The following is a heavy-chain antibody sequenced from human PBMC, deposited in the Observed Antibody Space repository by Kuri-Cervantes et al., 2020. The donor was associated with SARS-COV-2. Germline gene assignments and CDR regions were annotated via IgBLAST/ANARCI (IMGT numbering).Heavy chain of an antibody. CDR3: ARDRGIVVVPAAIWFDP. CDR2: ISSSSSTV. Sequence: GESLKISCAASGFTFSSYSMNWVRQAPGKGLEWVSYISSSSSTVYYADSAKVRFTISRDNAKNSLYLQMNSLRAEDTAVYYCARDRGIVVVPAAIWFDPWRQGTLVTVSS. J-gene: IGHJ5*02. D-gene: IGHD2-2*01. V-gene: IGHV3-48*04. CDR1: GFTFSSYS.